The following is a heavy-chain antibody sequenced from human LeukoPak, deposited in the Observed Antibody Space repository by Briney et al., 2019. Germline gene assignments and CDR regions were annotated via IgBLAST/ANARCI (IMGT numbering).Heavy chain of an antibody. Sequence: PSETLSLTCAVYGGSFSGYYWSWIRQPPGKGLEWIGEINHSGSTNYNPSLKSRVTISVDTSKNQFSLKLSSVTAADTAVYYCASVGIQLWLRVYFQHWGQGTLVTVSS. CDR2: INHSGST. V-gene: IGHV4-34*01. CDR1: GGSFSGYY. CDR3: ASVGIQLWLRVYFQH. J-gene: IGHJ1*01. D-gene: IGHD5-18*01.